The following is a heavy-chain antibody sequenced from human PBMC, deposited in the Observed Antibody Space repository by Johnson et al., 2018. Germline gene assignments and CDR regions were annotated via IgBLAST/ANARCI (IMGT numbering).Heavy chain of an antibody. D-gene: IGHD5-18*01. CDR3: ARARVDTANSYYGMDV. J-gene: IGHJ6*02. V-gene: IGHV3-7*01. CDR1: GFTFSSFW. Sequence: VQLVQSGGGVVQPGRSLRLSCVASGFTFSSFWMSWVRQAPGKGLEWVANIKQDGSEKYYVDSVKGRFTISRDNAKKSLFLQMNSLRAEDTAVYYCARARVDTANSYYGMDVWGQATTVTVSS. CDR2: IKQDGSEK.